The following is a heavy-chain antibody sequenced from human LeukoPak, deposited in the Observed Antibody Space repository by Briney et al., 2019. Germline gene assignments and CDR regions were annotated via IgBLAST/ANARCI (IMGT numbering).Heavy chain of an antibody. CDR2: INPNSGGT. D-gene: IGHD3-22*01. CDR1: GYTFTGYY. CDR3: ARDLGDSSGYYDAFDI. V-gene: IGHV1-2*02. Sequence: ASVKVSCKASGYTFTGYYMHWVRQAPGQGLEWMGWINPNSGGTNYAQEFQGRVTMTRDTSISTAYMELSRLRSDDTAVYYCARDLGDSSGYYDAFDIWGQGTMVTVSS. J-gene: IGHJ3*02.